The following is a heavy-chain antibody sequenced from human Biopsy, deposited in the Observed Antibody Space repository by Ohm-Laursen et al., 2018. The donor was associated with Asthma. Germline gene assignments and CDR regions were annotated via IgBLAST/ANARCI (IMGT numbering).Heavy chain of an antibody. V-gene: IGHV3-21*01. Sequence: GSLRLSCAASGFPFSTYAMSWVRQAPGKGLEWVSSISGLSRYKYYSDSLRGRVTISRDNAKSSLHLQMSSLRAEDTAVYFCARDFTIGSGSPFHFWGPGTLVTVSS. D-gene: IGHD3-10*01. CDR1: GFPFSTYA. J-gene: IGHJ4*01. CDR2: ISGLSRYK. CDR3: ARDFTIGSGSPFHF.